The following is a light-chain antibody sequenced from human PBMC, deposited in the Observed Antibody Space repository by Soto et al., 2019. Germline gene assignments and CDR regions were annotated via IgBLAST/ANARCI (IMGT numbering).Light chain of an antibody. Sequence: EIVLTQSPGTLSLSPGERATLSCRASQSVSSNYLAWYQQKPGQAPRPLIYGASSRATGIPDRFSGSGSGTDFTLTISRLEPEDFAAYYCQQYGSSPRTFGQGTKVDIK. CDR3: QQYGSSPRT. V-gene: IGKV3-20*01. J-gene: IGKJ1*01. CDR2: GAS. CDR1: QSVSSNY.